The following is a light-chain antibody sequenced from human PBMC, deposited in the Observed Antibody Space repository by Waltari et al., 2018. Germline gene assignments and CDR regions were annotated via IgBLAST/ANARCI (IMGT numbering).Light chain of an antibody. CDR3: QQRSNWPPGFT. Sequence: EIVLTQSPATLSLSPGERATLPCRASQCFSSHLAWYQQKPAQAPRLLIYDASNRATGIPARFSGSGSGTDFTLTISSLEPEDFAVYYCQQRSNWPPGFTFGPGTKVDIK. J-gene: IGKJ3*01. CDR1: QCFSSH. CDR2: DAS. V-gene: IGKV3-11*01.